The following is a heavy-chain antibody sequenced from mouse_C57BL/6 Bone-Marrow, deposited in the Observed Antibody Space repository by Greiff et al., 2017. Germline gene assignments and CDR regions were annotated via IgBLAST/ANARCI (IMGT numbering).Heavy chain of an antibody. CDR3: AHGSYFCWCFAV. J-gene: IGHJ1*01. CDR2: IDPNSGGT. D-gene: IGHD1-1*02. Sequence: QVQLQQPGAELVKPGASVKLSCKASGYTFTSYWMHWVKQRPGRGLEWIGRIDPNSGGTKYNEKFKGKATLTVDKPSTTAYLQISSLTSEDAADYCCAHGSYFCWCFAVWGPGTTVTVSA. CDR1: GYTFTSYW. V-gene: IGHV1-72*01.